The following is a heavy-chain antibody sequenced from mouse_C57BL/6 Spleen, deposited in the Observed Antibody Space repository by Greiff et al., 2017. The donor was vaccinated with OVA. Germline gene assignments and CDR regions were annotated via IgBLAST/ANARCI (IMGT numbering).Heavy chain of an antibody. CDR1: GFTFSSYA. V-gene: IGHV5-4*01. CDR2: ISDGGSYT. Sequence: EVQLVESGGGLVKPGGSLKLSCAASGFTFSSYAMSWVRQTPEKRLEWVATISDGGSYTYYPDNVKGRFTISRDNAKNNLYLQMSHLKSEDTAMYSCARSPHWDWYAMDYWGQGTSVTVSS. J-gene: IGHJ4*01. CDR3: ARSPHWDWYAMDY. D-gene: IGHD4-1*01.